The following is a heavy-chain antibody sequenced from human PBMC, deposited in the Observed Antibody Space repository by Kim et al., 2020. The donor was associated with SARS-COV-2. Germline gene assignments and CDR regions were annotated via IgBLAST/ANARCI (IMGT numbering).Heavy chain of an antibody. CDR3: AREVNFFDY. V-gene: IGHV4-59*01. CDR1: GGSFNTFY. CDR2: IYYSGST. Sequence: SETLSLTCTVSGGSFNTFYWSWIRQPPGKGLEWLGYIYYSGSTNYNPSLESRVTISLDTSKNQFSLKLSSVTAADTAVYYCAREVNFFDYWGQGTLVTVS. J-gene: IGHJ4*02.